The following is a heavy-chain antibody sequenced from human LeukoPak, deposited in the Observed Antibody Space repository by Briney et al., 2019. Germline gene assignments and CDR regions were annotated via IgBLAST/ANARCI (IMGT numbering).Heavy chain of an antibody. D-gene: IGHD5-24*01. J-gene: IGHJ4*02. CDR2: ISSSSSYI. V-gene: IGHV3-21*01. CDR1: GGSISSYY. Sequence: PPETLSLTCTVSGGSISSYYWSWVRQAPGKGLEWVSSISSSSSYIYYADSVKGRFTISRDNAKNSLYLQMNSLRAEDTAVYYCARGRDGYIPHFDYWGQGTLVTVSS. CDR3: ARGRDGYIPHFDY.